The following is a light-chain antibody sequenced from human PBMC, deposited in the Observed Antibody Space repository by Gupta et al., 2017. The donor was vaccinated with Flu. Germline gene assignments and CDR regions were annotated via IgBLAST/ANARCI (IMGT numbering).Light chain of an antibody. CDR2: SNN. Sequence: QSVLPKPPSASGTPGQRVTISCSGRYSNIGSNTVNWYQQFPGTAPKLLLHSNNQRPSGVPGRFSGSKSGTSASLAICGLQSEDEASYYCATWDDSLNGPVFGGGTDLTVL. CDR1: YSNIGSNT. J-gene: IGLJ2*01. V-gene: IGLV1-44*01. CDR3: ATWDDSLNGPV.